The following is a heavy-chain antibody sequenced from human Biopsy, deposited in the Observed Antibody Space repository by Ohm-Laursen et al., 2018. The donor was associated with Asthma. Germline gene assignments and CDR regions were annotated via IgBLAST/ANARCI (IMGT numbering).Heavy chain of an antibody. V-gene: IGHV3-30*18. D-gene: IGHD5-12*01. CDR3: AKRRGYSGHDNDY. J-gene: IGHJ4*02. Sequence: SLRLSCTASGFMFRSFGMHWVRQAPGKGLEWVAVISYDGNHKFYEDSVKGRFTISRGNSKNTLYLQMNSLRTEDTAVYYCAKRRGYSGHDNDYWGQGTLVIVSA. CDR1: GFMFRSFG. CDR2: ISYDGNHK.